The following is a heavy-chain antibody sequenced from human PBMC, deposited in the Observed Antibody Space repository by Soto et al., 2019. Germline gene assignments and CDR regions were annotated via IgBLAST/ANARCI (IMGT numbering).Heavy chain of an antibody. CDR2: IYYSGST. CDR3: ARDHSSSWYLDY. Sequence: SETLSLTCTVSGGSISSYYWSWIRQPPGKGLEWIGYIYYSGSTNYNPSLKSRVTISVDTSKNQFSLKLSSVTAADTAVYYCARDHSSSWYLDYWGQGTLVTVSS. D-gene: IGHD6-13*01. J-gene: IGHJ4*02. V-gene: IGHV4-59*01. CDR1: GGSISSYY.